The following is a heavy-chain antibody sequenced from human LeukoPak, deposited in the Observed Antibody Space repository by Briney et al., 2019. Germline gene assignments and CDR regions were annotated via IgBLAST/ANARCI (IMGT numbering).Heavy chain of an antibody. V-gene: IGHV6-1*01. CDR1: GDSVSRNNAA. Sequence: SQTLSLTCAIFGDSVSRNNAAWNWIRQSPSRCLEGLGWTYYRSKWYNDFAVCVKSRITLKPNTSKNRSYLQRSSGAPEDTAVYFCARGHSSVLPGFDNCG. D-gene: IGHD3-22*01. CDR2: TYYRSKWYN. J-gene: IGHJ4*01. CDR3: ARGHSSVLPGFDN.